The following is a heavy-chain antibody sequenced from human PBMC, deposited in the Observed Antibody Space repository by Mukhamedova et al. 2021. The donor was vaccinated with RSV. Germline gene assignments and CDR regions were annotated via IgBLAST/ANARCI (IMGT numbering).Heavy chain of an antibody. Sequence: GQGLEWMGWINPNSGGTNYAQKFQGRVTMTRDTSISTAYMELSRLRSDDTAVYYCARDRGYCSGGSCNGPPTRYYGTDVWGQGTTV. V-gene: IGHV1-2*02. CDR3: ARDRGYCSGGSCNGPPTRYYGTDV. J-gene: IGHJ6*02. D-gene: IGHD2-15*01. CDR2: INPNSGGT.